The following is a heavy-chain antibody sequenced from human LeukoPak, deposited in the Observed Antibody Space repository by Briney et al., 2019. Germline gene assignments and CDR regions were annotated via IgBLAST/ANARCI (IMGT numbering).Heavy chain of an antibody. CDR3: ARDYKYAFDN. J-gene: IGHJ4*02. V-gene: IGHV3-48*01. Sequence: GGSLRLSCAASGFTFSAYSMNWVRQAPGKGLEWISYIGISSGNTKYADSVKGRFTISGDKAKNSLYLQMNSLRVEDTAVYYCARDYKYAFDNWGQGTLVTVSS. D-gene: IGHD5-24*01. CDR2: IGISSGNT. CDR1: GFTFSAYS.